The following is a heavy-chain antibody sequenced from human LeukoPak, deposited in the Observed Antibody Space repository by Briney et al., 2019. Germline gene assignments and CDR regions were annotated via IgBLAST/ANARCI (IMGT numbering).Heavy chain of an antibody. D-gene: IGHD6-19*01. CDR1: GYTCTSYG. Sequence: ASVKVSCKSSGYTCTSYGISWVRQAPGQGLGWMGWISAYNGNTNYAHKLHGRVTMTTDTSTSTAYVELRSLRSGGTAVCYCARSRGYSSGCDYWVRGTLVTVSS. CDR3: ARSRGYSSGCDY. J-gene: IGHJ4*02. CDR2: ISAYNGNT. V-gene: IGHV1-18*01.